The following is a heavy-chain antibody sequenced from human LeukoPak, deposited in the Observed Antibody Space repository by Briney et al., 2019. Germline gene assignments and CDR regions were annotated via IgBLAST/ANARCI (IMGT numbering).Heavy chain of an antibody. D-gene: IGHD3-10*01. CDR3: AKDRVGVKNDY. V-gene: IGHV3-23*01. Sequence: GGSLRLSCAASGFTFSSYGMSWVRQAPGKGLEWVSAISGSGGSTYYADSVKGRFTISRDNSKNTLYLQMNSLRAEDTGVYYCAKDRVGVKNDYWGQGTLVTVSS. CDR1: GFTFSSYG. J-gene: IGHJ4*02. CDR2: ISGSGGST.